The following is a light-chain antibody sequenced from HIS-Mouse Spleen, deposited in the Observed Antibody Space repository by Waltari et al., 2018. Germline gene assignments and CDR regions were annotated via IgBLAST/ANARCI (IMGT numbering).Light chain of an antibody. Sequence: QPALTTPPPVSGSPGQPTPIPGPETSGDVVVYNSSPWYQQHPGKAPKLMIYEVSNRPSGVSNRFSGSKSGNTASLTISGLQAEDEADYYCSSYTSSSTYVFGTGTKVTVL. CDR1: SGDVVVYNS. V-gene: IGLV2-14*01. CDR2: EVS. J-gene: IGLJ1*01. CDR3: SSYTSSSTYV.